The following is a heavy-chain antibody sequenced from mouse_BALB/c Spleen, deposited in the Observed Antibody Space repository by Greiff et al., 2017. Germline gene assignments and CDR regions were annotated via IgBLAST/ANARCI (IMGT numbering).Heavy chain of an antibody. D-gene: IGHD2-4*01. CDR2: IYPGDGDT. CDR3: ARGGSTMITTFAY. CDR1: GYTFTSYW. Sequence: QVQLQQSGAELARPGASVKLSCKASGYTFTSYWMQWVKQRPGQGLEWIGAIYPGDGDTRYTQKFKGKATLTADKSSSTAYMQLSSLASEDSAVYYCARGGSTMITTFAYWGQGTLVTVSA. J-gene: IGHJ3*01. V-gene: IGHV1-87*01.